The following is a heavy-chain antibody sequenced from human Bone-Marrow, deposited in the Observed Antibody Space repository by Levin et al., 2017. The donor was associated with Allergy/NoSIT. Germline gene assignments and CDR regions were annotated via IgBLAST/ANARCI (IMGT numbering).Heavy chain of an antibody. D-gene: IGHD3-9*01. J-gene: IGHJ4*02. V-gene: IGHV3-48*01. CDR3: ARDWTYYDVLTGHDFDY. CDR1: GFTFSSYG. Sequence: GGSLRLSCAASGFTFSSYGMFWVRQAPGQGLEWVSSIDNSRTIMNYADSVKGRFTISRDNAKMSLYLQMNSLRAEDTAVYYCARDWTYYDVLTGHDFDYWGQGTLVTVSS. CDR2: IDNSRTIM.